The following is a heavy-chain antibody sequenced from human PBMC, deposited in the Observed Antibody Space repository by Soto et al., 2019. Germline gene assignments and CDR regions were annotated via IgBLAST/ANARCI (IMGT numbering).Heavy chain of an antibody. CDR3: ATDPFGNSTCHY. D-gene: IGHD5-12*01. Sequence: QVQLQESGPGLVKPSGTLSLTCGVSGGSISSSNWWSWLRQPPGKGLEWIGEIYHSGSTNYNSSLEGRVTISINKSKNQRAPTLSCWTSTYASGYYGATDPFGNSTCHYWGEGTKITVPS. V-gene: IGHV4-4*02. CDR2: IYHSGST. J-gene: IGHJ4*02. CDR1: GGSISSSNW.